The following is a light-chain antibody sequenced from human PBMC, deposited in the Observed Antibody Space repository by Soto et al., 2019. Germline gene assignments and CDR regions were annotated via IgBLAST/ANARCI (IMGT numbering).Light chain of an antibody. CDR3: AAWDDSLNGV. Sequence: QPVLTQPPSASGTPGQRVTISCSGSSSNIGSNTVSWYQQLPGTAPKLLIYSNNQRPSGVTDRFSGYKSGTSASLAISGLHSEDEADYYCAAWDDSLNGVFGGGTKLTVL. CDR2: SNN. J-gene: IGLJ3*02. CDR1: SSNIGSNT. V-gene: IGLV1-44*01.